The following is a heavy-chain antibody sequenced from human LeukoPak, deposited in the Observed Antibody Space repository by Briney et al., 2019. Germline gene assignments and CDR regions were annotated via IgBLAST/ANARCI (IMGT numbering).Heavy chain of an antibody. D-gene: IGHD3-22*01. J-gene: IGHJ4*02. V-gene: IGHV1-69*01. CDR1: GGTFSSYA. CDR3: ARDRYDSSGYYVDY. CDR2: IIPIFGTA. Sequence: GASVKVSCKASGGTFSSYAISWVRQAPGQGLGWMGGIIPIFGTANYAQKFQGRVTITADESTSTAYMELSSLRSEDTAVYYCARDRYDSSGYYVDYWGQGTLVTLSS.